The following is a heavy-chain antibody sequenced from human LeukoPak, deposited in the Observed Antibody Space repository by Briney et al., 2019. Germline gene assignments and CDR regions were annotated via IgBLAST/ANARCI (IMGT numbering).Heavy chain of an antibody. J-gene: IGHJ4*02. Sequence: GGSLRLSCAVSGFTFSSYAMHWVRQSLGKGLEWVAVMSYDGFNKYYADSVKGRFTISRDNSKNTLYLQMNSLRAEDTAVYYCAKTKGYSYGYYFDYWGQGTLVTVSS. CDR2: MSYDGFNK. CDR3: AKTKGYSYGYYFDY. D-gene: IGHD5-18*01. CDR1: GFTFSSYA. V-gene: IGHV3-30*18.